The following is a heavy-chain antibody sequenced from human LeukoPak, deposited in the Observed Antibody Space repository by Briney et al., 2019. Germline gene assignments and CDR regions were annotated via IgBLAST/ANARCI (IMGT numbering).Heavy chain of an antibody. CDR1: GDSIRTDY. CDR3: ARGGASCYGCHNWFDP. V-gene: IGHV4-4*08. Sequence: SETLPLTCSVYGDSIRTDYWSWIRQSPGKGLEWIGKIDKRGNTQYNPSLESRVTVSSDTSKNEFSLKLNSVTSADTAIYYCARGGASCYGCHNWFDPWGQGTRVTVSS. J-gene: IGHJ5*02. D-gene: IGHD2-2*01. CDR2: IDKRGNT.